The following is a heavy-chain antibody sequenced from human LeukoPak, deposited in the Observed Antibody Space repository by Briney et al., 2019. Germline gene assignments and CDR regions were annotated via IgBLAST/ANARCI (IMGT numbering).Heavy chain of an antibody. Sequence: GGSLRLSCAASGFTFSSYSMNWVRQAPGKGLEWVSYISSSSSTIYYADSVKGRFTISRDNAKNSLYLQMNSLRAEDTAVYYCAPEGDYSNYGLDYWGQGTLVTVSS. V-gene: IGHV3-48*01. J-gene: IGHJ4*02. CDR2: ISSSSSTI. CDR3: APEGDYSNYGLDY. CDR1: GFTFSSYS. D-gene: IGHD4-11*01.